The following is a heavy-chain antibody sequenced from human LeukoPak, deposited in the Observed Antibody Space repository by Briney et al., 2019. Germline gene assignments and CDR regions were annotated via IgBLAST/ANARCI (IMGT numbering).Heavy chain of an antibody. CDR1: GGSISSSSYY. CDR3: ARGLYGGSYYYYYYMDV. J-gene: IGHJ6*03. Sequence: KPSETLSLTCTVSGGSISSSSYYWGWIRQPPGKGLEWIGSINYSGSTYYNPPLKSRVTISVDMSRNQFSLKLSSVTAADTAVYYCARGLYGGSYYYYYYMDVWGKGTTVTVSS. D-gene: IGHD1-26*01. V-gene: IGHV4-39*01. CDR2: INYSGST.